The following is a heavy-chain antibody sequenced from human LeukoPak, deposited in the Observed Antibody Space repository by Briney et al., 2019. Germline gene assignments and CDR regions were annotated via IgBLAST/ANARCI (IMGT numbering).Heavy chain of an antibody. D-gene: IGHD6-6*01. V-gene: IGHV4-59*08. CDR2: IYYTGST. CDR1: GGSISSLY. J-gene: IGHJ4*02. Sequence: SETLSLTCSVSGGSISSLYWSWIRQPPGKGLEWIGYIYYTGSTNYNPSLKSRVTMFVDMSKNQFSLRLSSVTAADTAVYYCARHKAYSSSSPFDYWGQGTLVTVSS. CDR3: ARHKAYSSSSPFDY.